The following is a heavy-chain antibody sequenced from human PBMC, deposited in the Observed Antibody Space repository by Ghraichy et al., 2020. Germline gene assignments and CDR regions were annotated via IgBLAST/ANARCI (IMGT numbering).Heavy chain of an antibody. J-gene: IGHJ4*02. Sequence: SETLSLTCAVYGGSFSGYYWSWIRQPPGKGLEWIGEINHSGSTNYNPSLKSRVTISVDTSKNQFSLKLSSVTAADTAVYYCARVWAQPTIDYWGQGTLVTVSS. CDR3: ARVWAQPTIDY. V-gene: IGHV4-34*01. CDR2: INHSGST. D-gene: IGHD1-14*01. CDR1: GGSFSGYY.